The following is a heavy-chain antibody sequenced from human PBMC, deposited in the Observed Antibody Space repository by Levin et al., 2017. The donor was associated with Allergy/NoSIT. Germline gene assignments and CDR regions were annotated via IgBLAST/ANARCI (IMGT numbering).Heavy chain of an antibody. J-gene: IGHJ4*02. CDR2: IYWDDDT. V-gene: IGHV2-5*02. CDR3: ASRGYSGLFDS. CDR1: GFSFSTSGVG. Sequence: SGPTLVKPTQTLTLTCTFSGFSFSTSGVGVGWIRQSPGKALEWLGIIYWDDDTRYRPYLKNRLTITRDTSKNQVVLTMAKMDPVDAGTYYCASRGYSGLFDSWGQGTLVTVSS. D-gene: IGHD5-12*01.